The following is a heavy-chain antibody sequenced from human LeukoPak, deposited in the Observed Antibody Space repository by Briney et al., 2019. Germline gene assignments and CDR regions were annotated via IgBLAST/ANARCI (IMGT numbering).Heavy chain of an antibody. V-gene: IGHV1-18*01. Sequence: GASVKVSCKASGYTFTNYGISWVRQAPGQGFEWMGWISANNGNRNYALKLQDRVSMTTDTSTSTAYMELRSLRSDDTAVYYCARQGYGGHSRGAADYWGQGTLVTVSS. CDR2: ISANNGNR. J-gene: IGHJ4*02. CDR1: GYTFTNYG. CDR3: ARQGYGGHSRGAADY. D-gene: IGHD4-23*01.